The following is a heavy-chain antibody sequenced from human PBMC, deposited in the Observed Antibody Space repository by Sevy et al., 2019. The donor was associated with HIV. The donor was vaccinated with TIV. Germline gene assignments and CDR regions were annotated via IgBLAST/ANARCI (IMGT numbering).Heavy chain of an antibody. CDR3: TRWKGVQSIFDY. J-gene: IGHJ4*02. CDR1: GFTFGDYA. Sequence: GGSLRLSCAASGFTFGDYAMNWVRQAPGKGLEWVAFLKSKASGGTLHHAASVQGRFTISRDDSKNIAYLQMNDLKTEDTAVYYCTRWKGVQSIFDYWGQGALVTVS. CDR2: LKSKASGGTL. V-gene: IGHV3-49*04. D-gene: IGHD1-1*01.